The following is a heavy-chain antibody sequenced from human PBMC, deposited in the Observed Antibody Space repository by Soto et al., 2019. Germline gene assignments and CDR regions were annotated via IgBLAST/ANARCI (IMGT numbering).Heavy chain of an antibody. CDR1: GGSISSYY. V-gene: IGHV4-4*07. CDR3: ARDALFGYIQNDAFDI. CDR2: IYTSGST. D-gene: IGHD2-2*02. Sequence: QVQLQESGPGLVKPSETLSLTCTVSGGSISSYYWSWIRQPAGKGLEWIGRIYTSGSTNYNPSLKSRVTMSVDTSKNQFSLKLSSVTAADTAVYYCARDALFGYIQNDAFDIWGQGTMVTVSS. J-gene: IGHJ3*02.